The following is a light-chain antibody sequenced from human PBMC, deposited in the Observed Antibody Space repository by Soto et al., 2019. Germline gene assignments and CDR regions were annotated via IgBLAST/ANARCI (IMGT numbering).Light chain of an antibody. CDR3: RLYAGGRTSGV. CDR2: ECN. V-gene: IGLV2-23*01. CDR1: STDVGRYNV. J-gene: IGLJ1*01. Sequence: QSALTQPASVSGSPGQSITISCIGTSTDVGRYNVVSWYQQLPGTAPKLLFYECNKRPSGLSNRFSGSKSGNTASLAITGLQAEDEADYYCRLYAGGRTSGVFGSGTKLTVL.